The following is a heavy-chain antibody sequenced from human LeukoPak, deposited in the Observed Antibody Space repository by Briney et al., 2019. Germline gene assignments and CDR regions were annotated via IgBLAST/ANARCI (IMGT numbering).Heavy chain of an antibody. Sequence: GGSLRLSCAASRFTVSSNYMSWVRQAPGKGLEWVSLIYSGGSTYYADSVKGRFTISRDNSKNTLYLQMNSLRAEDTAVYYCAKDPWGPHRPIYDSSGYYDYWGQGTLVTVSS. D-gene: IGHD3-22*01. J-gene: IGHJ4*02. V-gene: IGHV3-53*01. CDR3: AKDPWGPHRPIYDSSGYYDY. CDR1: RFTVSSNY. CDR2: IYSGGST.